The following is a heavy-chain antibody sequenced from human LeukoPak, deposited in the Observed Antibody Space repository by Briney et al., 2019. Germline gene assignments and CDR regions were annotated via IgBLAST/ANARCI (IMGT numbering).Heavy chain of an antibody. V-gene: IGHV3-33*06. Sequence: GGSLRLSCTASGFTFSNYGMHWVRQAPGKGLEWVALIYYDGSNKYYADSVKGRFTISRDNSRNTLFLQMNSLRAEDTAVYYCANIFDYWGQGTLVTVSS. CDR1: GFTFSNYG. CDR2: IYYDGSNK. J-gene: IGHJ4*02. CDR3: ANIFDY.